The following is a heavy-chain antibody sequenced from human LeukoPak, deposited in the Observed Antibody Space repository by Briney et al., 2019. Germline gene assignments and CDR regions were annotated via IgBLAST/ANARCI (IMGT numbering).Heavy chain of an antibody. CDR2: INPKNGDT. Sequence: ASVKVSCKASGYIFTDYYIHWMRQAPGQGLEWMGWINPKNGDTNYAQKFQGRVTMTRDTSISTVYMELNRLTSDDTALYYCARVGYCRGDRCYLHFDYWGQGTLVTVSS. J-gene: IGHJ4*02. D-gene: IGHD2-15*01. CDR3: ARVGYCRGDRCYLHFDY. CDR1: GYIFTDYY. V-gene: IGHV1-2*02.